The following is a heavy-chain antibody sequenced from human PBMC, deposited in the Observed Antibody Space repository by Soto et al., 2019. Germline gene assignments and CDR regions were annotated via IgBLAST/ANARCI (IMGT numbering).Heavy chain of an antibody. CDR2: INPNSGGT. V-gene: IGHV1-2*04. J-gene: IGHJ4*02. CDR1: GYTFTGYY. CDR3: ARDSHSSSWSLDY. D-gene: IGHD6-13*01. Sequence: GPSVKVSCKASGYTFTGYYMHWVRQAPGQGLEWMGWINPNSGGTNYAQKFQGWVTMTRDTSISTAYMELSRLRSDDTAVYYCARDSHSSSWSLDYWGQGTLVTVSS.